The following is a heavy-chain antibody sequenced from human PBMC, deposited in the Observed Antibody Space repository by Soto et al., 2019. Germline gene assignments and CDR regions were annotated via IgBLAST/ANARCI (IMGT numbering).Heavy chain of an antibody. CDR1: GFTFSSYA. CDR3: ARGEYYYDSSGNYYGMDV. V-gene: IGHV3-30*14. CDR2: ISYDGSNK. J-gene: IGHJ6*02. D-gene: IGHD3-22*01. Sequence: QVQLVESGGGVVQPGRSLRLSCAASGFTFSSYAMHWVRQAPGKGLEWVAVISYDGSNKYYADSVKGRFTISRDNSKNTLYRQMNSLRAEDPAVYYCARGEYYYDSSGNYYGMDVWGQGTTVTVSS.